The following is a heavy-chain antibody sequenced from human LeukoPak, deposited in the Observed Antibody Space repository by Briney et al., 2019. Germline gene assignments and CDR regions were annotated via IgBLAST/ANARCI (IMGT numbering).Heavy chain of an antibody. CDR2: IYSGGST. Sequence: AGGSLRLSCAASGFTVSSNYMSWVRQAPGKGLEWVSVIYSGGSTYYADSVKGRFTISRDNSKNTLYLQMNSLRAEDTAVYYCARGSPRDGYNFLALAYWGQGTLVTVSS. D-gene: IGHD5-24*01. CDR3: ARGSPRDGYNFLALAY. CDR1: GFTVSSNY. J-gene: IGHJ4*02. V-gene: IGHV3-53*01.